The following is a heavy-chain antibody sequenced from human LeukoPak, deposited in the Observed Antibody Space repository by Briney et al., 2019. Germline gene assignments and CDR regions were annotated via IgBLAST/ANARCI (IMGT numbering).Heavy chain of an antibody. V-gene: IGHV3-23*01. CDR3: ARDESVHLEALDY. CDR2: ISGSGGST. CDR1: GFTFSSYA. D-gene: IGHD3-3*01. Sequence: GGSLRLSCAASGFTFSSYAMSWVRQAPGKGLEWVSAISGSGGSTYYADSVKGRFTISRDNSKNTLYLQMNSLRAEDTAVYYCARDESVHLEALDYWGQGTLVTVSS. J-gene: IGHJ4*02.